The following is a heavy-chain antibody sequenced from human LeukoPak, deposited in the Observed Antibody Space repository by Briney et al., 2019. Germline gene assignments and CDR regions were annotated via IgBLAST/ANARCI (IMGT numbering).Heavy chain of an antibody. CDR1: GASINSHY. CDR2: IYISGST. Sequence: KRSETVSLTCSVSGASINSHYWTWTRQPAGKGLEWIGRIYISGSTNYSPSLKSRVNMSVDTSKNQFSLNLISVTAADTAVYYCARALNPLPGTYFFDYWGQ. J-gene: IGHJ4*02. CDR3: ARALNPLPGTYFFDY. D-gene: IGHD2-15*01. V-gene: IGHV4-4*07.